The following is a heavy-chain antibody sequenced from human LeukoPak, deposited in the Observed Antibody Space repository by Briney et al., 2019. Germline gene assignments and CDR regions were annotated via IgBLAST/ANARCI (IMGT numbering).Heavy chain of an antibody. J-gene: IGHJ4*02. V-gene: IGHV3-23*01. CDR3: AKNRAWLRSYYFDD. CDR2: ISGSGGST. Sequence: GGCLRLSCAASGFTFSSYAMSWVRQAPGKGLEWVSAISGSGGSTYYADSVKGRFTISRDNSKNTLYLQMNSLRAEDSAVYYCAKNRAWLRSYYFDDWGQGTLVTVAS. CDR1: GFTFSSYA. D-gene: IGHD5-12*01.